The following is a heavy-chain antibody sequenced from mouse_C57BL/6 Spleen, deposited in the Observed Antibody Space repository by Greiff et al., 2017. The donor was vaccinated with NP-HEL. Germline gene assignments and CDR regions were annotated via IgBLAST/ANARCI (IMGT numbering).Heavy chain of an antibody. CDR1: GYTFTDYN. J-gene: IGHJ3*01. CDR2: INPNNGGT. V-gene: IGHV1-18*01. CDR3: ARGGNYAFAY. Sequence: EVQLQQSGPELVKPGASVKIPCKASGYTFTDYNMDWVKQSHGKSLEWIGDINPNNGGTIYTQKFKGKATLTVDKSSSTAYMELRSLTSEDTAVYYCARGGNYAFAYWGQGTLVTVSA. D-gene: IGHD2-1*01.